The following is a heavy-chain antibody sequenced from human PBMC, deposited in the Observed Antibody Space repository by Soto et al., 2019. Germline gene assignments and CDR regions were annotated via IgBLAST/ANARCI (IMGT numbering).Heavy chain of an antibody. V-gene: IGHV4-59*01. Sequence: PSETLSLTCTVSGGSISSYYWSWIRQPPGKGLEWTAYIYYSGSTNYNPSLKSRVTISVDTSKNQFSLKLSSVTAADTAVYYCARGDGSVTAGYYYYGMDVWGQGTTVTVSS. D-gene: IGHD1-26*01. CDR1: GGSISSYY. CDR3: ARGDGSVTAGYYYYGMDV. J-gene: IGHJ6*02. CDR2: IYYSGST.